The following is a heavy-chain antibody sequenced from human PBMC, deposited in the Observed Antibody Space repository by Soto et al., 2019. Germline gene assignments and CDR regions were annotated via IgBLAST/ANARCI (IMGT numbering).Heavy chain of an antibody. CDR1: GFTFSSYW. Sequence: EVQLVESGGGLVQPGGSLRLSCAASGFTFSSYWMSWVRQAPGKGLEWVANIKQDGSEKYYVDSVKGRFTISRDNAKNSLYLQMNSLRAEDTAVYYCARQRGYSYGHFLYWGQGTLVTVSS. J-gene: IGHJ4*02. CDR3: ARQRGYSYGHFLY. V-gene: IGHV3-7*01. D-gene: IGHD5-18*01. CDR2: IKQDGSEK.